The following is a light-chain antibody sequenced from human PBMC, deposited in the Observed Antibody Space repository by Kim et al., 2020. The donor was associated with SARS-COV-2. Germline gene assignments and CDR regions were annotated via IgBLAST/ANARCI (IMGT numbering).Light chain of an antibody. V-gene: IGLV2-14*03. CDR2: DVT. CDR1: SSDVGGYNY. J-gene: IGLJ2*01. Sequence: QSAITQPASVSESPGQSVTISCTGTSSDVGGYNYVSWYQHHPGKAPKLLIYDVTKRPSGISDRFSGSVSGNTASLTISGLQADDEATYYCSSYSYTTTSTVIFGGGTQLTVL. CDR3: SSYSYTTTSTVI.